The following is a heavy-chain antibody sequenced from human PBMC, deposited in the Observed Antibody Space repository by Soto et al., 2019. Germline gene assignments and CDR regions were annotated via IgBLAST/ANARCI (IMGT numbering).Heavy chain of an antibody. CDR2: VFIRGST. CDR3: ATDIGRGGRALDY. J-gene: IGHJ4*02. D-gene: IGHD3-10*01. CDR1: GGSVSDYY. V-gene: IGHV4-4*07. Sequence: QVQLQESGPGLVKTSESLSLTCTVSGGSVSDYYWHWIRQPAEGGLEWIGRVFIRGSTTYNPSLKSRLSMSIDTSNNQFSLHLKSVTAADTAVYYCATDIGRGGRALDYWGQGALVSVSS.